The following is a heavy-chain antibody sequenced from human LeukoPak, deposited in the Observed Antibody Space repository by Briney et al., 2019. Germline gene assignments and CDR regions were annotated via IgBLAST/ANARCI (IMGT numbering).Heavy chain of an antibody. CDR3: ARVGYYDSSGYYYDAFDI. CDR2: LNPNSGGT. CDR1: GYTFTGYY. D-gene: IGHD3-22*01. Sequence: ASVKVSCKASGYTFTGYYMHCVRHAPGQGLEWMRRLNPNSGGTDDPQKFQGSVTMTRDKSISTAYMELSRLRSDDMVVYYCARVGYYDSSGYYYDAFDIWGQGTMVTVSS. V-gene: IGHV1-2*05. J-gene: IGHJ3*02.